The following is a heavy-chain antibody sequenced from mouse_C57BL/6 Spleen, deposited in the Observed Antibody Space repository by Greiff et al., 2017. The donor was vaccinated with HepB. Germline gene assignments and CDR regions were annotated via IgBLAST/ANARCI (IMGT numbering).Heavy chain of an antibody. CDR3: ATHYYGSSYYAMDY. J-gene: IGHJ4*01. Sequence: VHLVESGPGLVQPSQSLSITCTVSGFSLTSYGVYWVRQSPGKGLEWLGVIWSGGSTDYNAAFISRLSISKDNSKSQVFFKMNSLQADDTAIYYCATHYYGSSYYAMDYWGQGTSVTVSS. CDR2: IWSGGST. V-gene: IGHV2-2*01. D-gene: IGHD1-1*01. CDR1: GFSLTSYG.